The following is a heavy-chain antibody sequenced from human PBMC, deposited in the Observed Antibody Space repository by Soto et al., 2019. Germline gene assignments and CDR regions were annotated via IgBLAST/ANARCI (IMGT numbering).Heavy chain of an antibody. Sequence: EVQLVESGGGLVQPGGSLRLSCAASGLTVSYCLRWVRQPPVKGLEGVAMPTQDGSGRHYLYYLKGRFTISRDSAKNSRYLQMNRLTVEDTAMYYCAILDRDVIKTGGYWGQGTQVTVSS. J-gene: IGHJ4*02. CDR3: AILDRDVIKTGGY. D-gene: IGHD2-21*01. V-gene: IGHV3-7*01. CDR2: PTQDGSGR. CDR1: GLTVSYC.